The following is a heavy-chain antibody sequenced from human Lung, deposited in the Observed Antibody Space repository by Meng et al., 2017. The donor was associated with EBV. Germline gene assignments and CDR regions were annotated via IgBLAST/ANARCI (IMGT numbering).Heavy chain of an antibody. CDR1: GYTFTNYY. V-gene: IGHV1-46*01. CDR2: INPSGGST. CDR3: ARGDGGNGSDY. Sequence: QVQLVTSGAEVKKPGASVTVSCKASGYTFTNYYMHWVRQAPGQGLEWMGVINPSGGSTNYAQKFQGRLSMTRDTSTSTVYMELSSLRSEDTAVYYCARGDGGNGSDYWGQGTLVTVSS. D-gene: IGHD4-23*01. J-gene: IGHJ4*02.